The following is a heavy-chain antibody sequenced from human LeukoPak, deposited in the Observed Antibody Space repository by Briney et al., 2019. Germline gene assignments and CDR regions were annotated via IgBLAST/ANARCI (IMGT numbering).Heavy chain of an antibody. Sequence: ASVKVSCKASGYTFTSYGISWVRQAPGQGLEWMGWISAYNGNTNYAQKLQGRVTMTTDTSTSTAYMELRSLRSDDTAVYYCARDPRPMVRGVIWFGPWGQGTLVTVSS. CDR3: ARDPRPMVRGVIWFGP. J-gene: IGHJ5*02. V-gene: IGHV1-18*01. CDR2: ISAYNGNT. CDR1: GYTFTSYG. D-gene: IGHD3-10*01.